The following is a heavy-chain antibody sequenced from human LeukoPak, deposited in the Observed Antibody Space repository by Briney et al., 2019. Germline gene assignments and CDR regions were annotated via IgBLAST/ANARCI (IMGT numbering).Heavy chain of an antibody. CDR3: ARVATMVRVPLDALDI. CDR1: GFTFSSYW. D-gene: IGHD3-10*01. V-gene: IGHV3-7*02. CDR2: IKQDGSEI. Sequence: GGSLRLSCAASGFTFSSYWMSWVRQSPKGLEWVANIKQDGSEIYYVDSVKGRFTISRDNAKNSLYLQMNSLRAEDTAVYYCARVATMVRVPLDALDIWGQGTMVSVSS. J-gene: IGHJ3*02.